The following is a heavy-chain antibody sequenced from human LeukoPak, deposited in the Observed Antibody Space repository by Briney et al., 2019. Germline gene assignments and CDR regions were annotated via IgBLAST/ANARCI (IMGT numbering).Heavy chain of an antibody. CDR3: ARAKLYSNYVY. J-gene: IGHJ4*02. D-gene: IGHD4-11*01. Sequence: ASVKVSCKASGYTFTGYYMHWVRQAPRPGLEGMGRINPNSGGTNYAQKFQGRVTMTRDTSISTAYMELSRLRSDDTAVYYCARAKLYSNYVYWGQGTLVTVSS. V-gene: IGHV1-2*06. CDR1: GYTFTGYY. CDR2: INPNSGGT.